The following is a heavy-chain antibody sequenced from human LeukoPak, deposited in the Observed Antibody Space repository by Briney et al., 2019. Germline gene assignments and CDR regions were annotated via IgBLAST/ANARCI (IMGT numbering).Heavy chain of an antibody. D-gene: IGHD6-19*01. J-gene: IGHJ4*02. CDR2: ISGSGGST. V-gene: IGHV3-23*01. CDR1: GFTFSSYA. Sequence: GGSLRLSCAASGFTFSSYAMSWVRQAPGKGLEWVSAISGSGGSTYYADSVKGRFTISRDNSKNTLYLQMNSLRAEDTAVYYCAKGIFILSYSSGWYLAYWGQGTLVTVSS. CDR3: AKGIFILSYSSGWYLAY.